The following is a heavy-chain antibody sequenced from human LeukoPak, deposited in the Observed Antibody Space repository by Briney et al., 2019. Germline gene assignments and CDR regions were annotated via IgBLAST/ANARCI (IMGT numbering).Heavy chain of an antibody. D-gene: IGHD5-18*01. Sequence: SETLSLTCAVYGGSFSGYYWSWIRQPPGKGLEWTGEINHSGSTNYNPSLKSRVTISVDTSKNQFSLKLSSVTAADTAVYYCARGPRIQLWLGRYYFDYWGQGTLVTVSS. V-gene: IGHV4-34*01. CDR3: ARGPRIQLWLGRYYFDY. J-gene: IGHJ4*02. CDR1: GGSFSGYY. CDR2: INHSGST.